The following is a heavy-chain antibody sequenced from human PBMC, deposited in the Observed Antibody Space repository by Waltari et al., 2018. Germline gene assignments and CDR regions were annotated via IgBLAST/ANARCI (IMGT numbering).Heavy chain of an antibody. V-gene: IGHV4-34*01. Sequence: QVQLQQWGAGLLKPSETLSLTCAVYGGSFSGYYWSWLSQPPGKGLEWIGEINHSGSTNYNPSLKSRVTISVDTSKNQFSLKLSSVTAADTAVYYCARWTPAEDYGMDVWGQGTTVTVSS. CDR2: INHSGST. CDR1: GGSFSGYY. D-gene: IGHD2-2*01. CDR3: ARWTPAEDYGMDV. J-gene: IGHJ6*02.